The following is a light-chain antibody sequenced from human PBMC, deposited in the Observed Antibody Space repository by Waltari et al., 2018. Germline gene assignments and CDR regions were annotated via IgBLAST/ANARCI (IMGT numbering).Light chain of an antibody. CDR3: QQRSTWPPYT. CDR1: QSISSY. J-gene: IGKJ2*01. CDR2: DAS. Sequence: EIVLTQSPAPLSLSPGEGATLSCRASQSISSYLAWYQQKRGQAPRLLIYDASNRATGIPARFSGSGSGTDFTLTISNVEPEDFAVYYCQQRSTWPPYTFGQGTKLEIK. V-gene: IGKV3-11*01.